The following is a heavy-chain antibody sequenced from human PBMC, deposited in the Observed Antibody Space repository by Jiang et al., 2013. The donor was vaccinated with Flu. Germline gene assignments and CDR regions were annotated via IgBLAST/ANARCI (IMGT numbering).Heavy chain of an antibody. V-gene: IGHV1-24*01. CDR1: GHTLNDLS. J-gene: IGHJ4*02. D-gene: IGHD3-9*01. CDR2: FDPEEGEP. CDR3: ATVSRGLRYFDMGPQVLN. Sequence: SGAEVKKPGASATVPCKVSGHTLNDLSVHWVRLPPGKGLEWMAGFDPEEGEPVYAPKFQGRVTMTEDRSTDTAFMYLSGLRSEDTAVYYCATVSRGLRYFDMGPQVLNWGQGTLVTVSS.